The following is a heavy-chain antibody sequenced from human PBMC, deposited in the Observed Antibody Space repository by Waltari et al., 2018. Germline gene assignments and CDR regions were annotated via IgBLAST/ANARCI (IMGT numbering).Heavy chain of an antibody. D-gene: IGHD6-6*01. CDR1: GGSFSGYY. CDR3: ARGIPWRKAARPGVEYYGMDV. J-gene: IGHJ6*02. CDR2: INHIGST. Sequence: QVQLQQWGAGLLKPSETLSLTCAVYGGSFSGYYWSWIRQPPGKGLEWLGEINHIGSTNVNPSLKSRVTISVDTSKNQFSLKLSSVTAADTAVYYCARGIPWRKAARPGVEYYGMDVWGQGTTVTVSS. V-gene: IGHV4-34*01.